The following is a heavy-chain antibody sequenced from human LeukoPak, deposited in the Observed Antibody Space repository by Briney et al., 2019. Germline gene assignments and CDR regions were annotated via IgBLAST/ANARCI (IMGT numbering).Heavy chain of an antibody. CDR1: GYTFTSYA. CDR3: ARVRGYSGYEDH. V-gene: IGHV1-18*04. Sequence: ASVKVSCKASGYTFTSYAISWERQAPGQGLEWMGWISVYNGNTIYAQKLQGRVTMTTDTSTSTAYMDLGSLRSDDTAVYYCARVRGYSGYEDHWGQGTLVTVSS. CDR2: ISVYNGNT. D-gene: IGHD5-12*01. J-gene: IGHJ4*02.